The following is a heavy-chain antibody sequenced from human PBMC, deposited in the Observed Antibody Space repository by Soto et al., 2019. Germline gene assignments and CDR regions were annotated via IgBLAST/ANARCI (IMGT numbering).Heavy chain of an antibody. CDR3: ARVGSSGWSPDY. V-gene: IGHV4-59*11. D-gene: IGHD6-19*01. CDR2: IFYSGST. CDR1: GGSISGHY. Sequence: SETQSLTCTVSGGSISGHYWIWIRQPPGKGLEWIGYIFYSGSTNYNPSLKSRVTISVDTSNNQFSLNLYSVTAADTAVYYCARVGSSGWSPDYWGQGTLVTAPQ. J-gene: IGHJ4*02.